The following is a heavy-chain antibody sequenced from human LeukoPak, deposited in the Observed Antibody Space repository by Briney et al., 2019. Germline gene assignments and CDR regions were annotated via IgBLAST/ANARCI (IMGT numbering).Heavy chain of an antibody. Sequence: SQTLSLTCTVSDGSISSGSYYWSWIRQPAGKGLEWIGRIYTSGGTNYNPSLKSRVTISVDTSKNQFSLKLSSVTAADTAVYYCARSGAAMAEFDYWGQGTLVTVSS. CDR2: IYTSGGT. D-gene: IGHD5-18*01. V-gene: IGHV4-61*02. CDR1: DGSISSGSYY. CDR3: ARSGAAMAEFDY. J-gene: IGHJ4*02.